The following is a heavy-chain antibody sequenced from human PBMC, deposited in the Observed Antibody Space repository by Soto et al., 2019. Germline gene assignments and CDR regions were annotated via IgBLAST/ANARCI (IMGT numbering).Heavy chain of an antibody. V-gene: IGHV1-18*04. CDR3: ARDIESVTAKHFFYYYAMDV. Sequence: ASVKVSCKASDYTLTSYGIIWVRQAPGQGLEWMGWINAYNGHTNFAQNLQGRVSMTTDTSTSTAYMELRGLTFDDTAVYYCARDIESVTAKHFFYYYAMDVWGQGTTVTVSS. J-gene: IGHJ6*02. CDR2: INAYNGHT. D-gene: IGHD2-8*01. CDR1: DYTLTSYG.